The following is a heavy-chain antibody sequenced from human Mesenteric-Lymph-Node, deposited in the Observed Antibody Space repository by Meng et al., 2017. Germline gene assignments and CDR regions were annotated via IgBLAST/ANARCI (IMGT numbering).Heavy chain of an antibody. CDR3: AKEGPAAGYYYYGMDV. Sequence: GGSLRLSCAASGFTFDDYAMHWVRQAPGKGLEWVSGISWNSGSIGYEDSVKGRFTISRDNAKNSLYLQMNSLRAEDTALYYCAKEGPAAGYYYYGMDVWGQGTTVTVSS. CDR2: ISWNSGSI. D-gene: IGHD6-13*01. J-gene: IGHJ6*02. CDR1: GFTFDDYA. V-gene: IGHV3-9*01.